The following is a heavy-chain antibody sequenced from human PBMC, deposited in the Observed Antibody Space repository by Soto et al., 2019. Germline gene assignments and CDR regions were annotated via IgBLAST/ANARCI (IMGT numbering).Heavy chain of an antibody. D-gene: IGHD3-3*01. CDR3: ARDQVGESGYYVYDYGMDV. CDR1: CFTVSSNY. V-gene: IGHV3-53*01. Sequence: GGSLRLSCAASCFTVSSNYMSCVRQAPGKGLEWVSVIYSGGSTYYADSVKGRFTISRDNSKNTLYLQMNSLRAEDTAVYYCARDQVGESGYYVYDYGMDVWGQGPTLTDSS. J-gene: IGHJ6*02. CDR2: IYSGGST.